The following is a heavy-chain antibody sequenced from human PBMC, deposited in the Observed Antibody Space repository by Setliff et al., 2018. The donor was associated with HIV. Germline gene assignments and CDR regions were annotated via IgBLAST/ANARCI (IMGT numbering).Heavy chain of an antibody. V-gene: IGHV1-3*04. D-gene: IGHD2-2*01. CDR1: RYTFTRNA. Sequence: VLVKVSCKASRYTFTRNAMHWVRQAPGQRLEWMGWINTVNGNTKYSQKFQGRVTITRYTSTSKVHMEVSSLRSEDTAVYNCAREGSFVPAAPLGNGNRILDFWGQGTLVTVSS. CDR2: INTVNGNT. CDR3: AREGSFVPAAPLGNGNRILDF. J-gene: IGHJ4*02.